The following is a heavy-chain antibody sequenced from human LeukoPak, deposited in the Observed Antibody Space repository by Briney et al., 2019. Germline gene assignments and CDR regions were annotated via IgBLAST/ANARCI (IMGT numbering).Heavy chain of an antibody. CDR1: GYMFTGYY. CDR2: INPNSGDT. CDR3: ARADYDGSGYSYFLDY. J-gene: IGHJ4*02. V-gene: IGHV1-2*02. Sequence: ASVRVSCKASGYMFTGYYIQWVRQAPGQGLEWMGWINPNSGDTNYAQKLQGRVTMTRDTSINTAYMELSRLRSDDSALYYCARADYDGSGYSYFLDYWGPGTLITVSS. D-gene: IGHD3-22*01.